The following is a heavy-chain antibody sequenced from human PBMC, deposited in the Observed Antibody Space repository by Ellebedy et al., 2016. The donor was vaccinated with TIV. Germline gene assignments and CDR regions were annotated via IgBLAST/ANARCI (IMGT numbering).Heavy chain of an antibody. CDR1: GFIFTSHY. J-gene: IGHJ2*01. CDR2: IFTSDVT. D-gene: IGHD4-17*01. V-gene: IGHV3-69-1*01. Sequence: PGGSLRLSCRTSGFIFTSHYMNWVRQAPGKGLDWVSVIFTSDVTSYTDSVRGRFTVSRDNAKNSLYLQMNSLRAEGTAWYYWARKVPAPTTVPPNWYFDLWGRGTLVTVSS. CDR3: ARKVPAPTTVPPNWYFDL.